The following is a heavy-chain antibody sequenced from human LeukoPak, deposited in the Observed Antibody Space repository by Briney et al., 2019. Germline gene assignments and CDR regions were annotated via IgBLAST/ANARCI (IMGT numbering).Heavy chain of an antibody. CDR1: GFTFEDYG. CDR2: INWHGGST. V-gene: IGHV3-20*04. D-gene: IGHD1-1*01. Sequence: PGGSLRLSCVASGFTFEDYGMSWVRQSAGKGLEWVSSINWHGGSTHYAESVKGRFTISRDNAKNSLFLQMNSLRAEDTALYYCARANCSPYYFDYWGQGTLVTVSS. J-gene: IGHJ4*02. CDR3: ARANCSPYYFDY.